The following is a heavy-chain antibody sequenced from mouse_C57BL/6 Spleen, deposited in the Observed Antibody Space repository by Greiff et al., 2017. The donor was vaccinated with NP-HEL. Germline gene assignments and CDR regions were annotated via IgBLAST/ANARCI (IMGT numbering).Heavy chain of an antibody. D-gene: IGHD4-1*01. CDR3: ARSNWDFYYFDY. CDR2: IRNKANGYTT. CDR1: GFTFTAYY. V-gene: IGHV7-3*01. J-gene: IGHJ2*01. Sequence: EVKLEESGGGLVQPGGSLSLSCAASGFTFTAYYMSWVRQPPGKALEWLGFIRNKANGYTTEYSASVKGRFTISRDNSQSILYLQMNALRAEDSATYYCARSNWDFYYFDYWGQGTTLTVSS.